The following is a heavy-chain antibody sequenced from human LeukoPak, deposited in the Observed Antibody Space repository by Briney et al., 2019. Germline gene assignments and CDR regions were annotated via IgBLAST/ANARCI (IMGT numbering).Heavy chain of an antibody. D-gene: IGHD1-26*01. V-gene: IGHV4-59*01. J-gene: IGHJ4*02. CDR2: IYYSGCT. CDR3: ARWYSGSYYDY. CDR1: GGSISSYY. Sequence: SETLSLTCTVSGGSISSYYWSWIRQPPGKGLEWIGYIYYSGCTNYNPSLKSRVTISADTSKNQFSLKLSSVTAADTAVYYCARWYSGSYYDYWGQGTLVTVSS.